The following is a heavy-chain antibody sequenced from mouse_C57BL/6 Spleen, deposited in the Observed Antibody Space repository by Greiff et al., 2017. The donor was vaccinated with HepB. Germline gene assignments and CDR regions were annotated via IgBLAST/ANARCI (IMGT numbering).Heavy chain of an antibody. CDR2: ISYDGSN. J-gene: IGHJ4*01. Sequence: EVHLVESGPGLVKPSQSLSLTCSVTGYSITSGYYWNWIRQFPRNKLEWMGYISYDGSNNYNPSLKNRISITRDTSKNQFFLKLNSVTTEDTATYYCARDRDSSGSYAMDYWGQGTSVTVSS. CDR1: GYSITSGYY. D-gene: IGHD3-2*02. V-gene: IGHV3-6*01. CDR3: ARDRDSSGSYAMDY.